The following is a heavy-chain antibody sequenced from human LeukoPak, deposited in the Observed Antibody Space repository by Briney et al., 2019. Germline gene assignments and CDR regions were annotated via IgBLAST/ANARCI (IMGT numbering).Heavy chain of an antibody. Sequence: SETLSLTCTVSAYSISSGYYWGWIRQPPGKGLEWIGSIYHSGSTYYNPSLKSQVTISVDTSKSQFSLKLSSVTAADTAVYFCAGYHAYGVTTPPLGYWGQGTLVTVSS. D-gene: IGHD4-17*01. CDR2: IYHSGST. CDR3: AGYHAYGVTTPPLGY. J-gene: IGHJ4*02. V-gene: IGHV4-38-2*02. CDR1: AYSISSGYY.